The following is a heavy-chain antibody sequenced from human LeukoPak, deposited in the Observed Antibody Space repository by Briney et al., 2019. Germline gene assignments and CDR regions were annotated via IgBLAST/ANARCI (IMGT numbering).Heavy chain of an antibody. J-gene: IGHJ4*02. CDR3: ARLYDSSGYYYFYYFDY. CDR2: IYHSGST. V-gene: IGHV4-38-2*01. CDR1: GYSISSGYY. Sequence: QPSETPSLTCAVSGYSISSGYYWGWIRQPPGKGLEWIGGIYHSGSTYYNPSLKSRVTISVDTSKNQFSLKLSSVTAADTAVYYCARLYDSSGYYYFYYFDYWGQGTLVTVSS. D-gene: IGHD3-22*01.